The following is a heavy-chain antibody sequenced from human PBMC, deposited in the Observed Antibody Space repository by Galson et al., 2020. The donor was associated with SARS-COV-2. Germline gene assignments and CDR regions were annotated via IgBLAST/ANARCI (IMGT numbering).Heavy chain of an antibody. CDR2: MNPNSGDT. CDR1: GYTFSSYD. J-gene: IGHJ4*02. CDR3: VRSPRNWGFDY. Sequence: ASVKVSCKASGYTFSSYDFNWVRQATGQGLAWMGWMNPNSGDTGYAQKFQGRVTMTRDTSISTAYMELNSLTSEDTAVYYCVRSPRNWGFDYWGQGTLVTVPS. V-gene: IGHV1-8*01. D-gene: IGHD7-27*01.